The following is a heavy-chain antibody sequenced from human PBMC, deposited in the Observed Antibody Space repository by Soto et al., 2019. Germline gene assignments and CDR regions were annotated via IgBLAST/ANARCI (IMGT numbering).Heavy chain of an antibody. CDR3: ARGGGVAAIYGMDV. CDR1: GYNFGDYY. CDR2: IIPNSGVK. D-gene: IGHD2-15*01. V-gene: IGHV1-2*02. J-gene: IGHJ6*02. Sequence: QVQLVQSGAEVKKPGASVKVSCKASGYNFGDYYIHWVRRAPGQGPQWMGWIIPNSGVKQFAENFRGRVSMTSDTSLNTAYLELMRLKSDDTATYYGARGGGVAAIYGMDVWGQGTTVIVSS.